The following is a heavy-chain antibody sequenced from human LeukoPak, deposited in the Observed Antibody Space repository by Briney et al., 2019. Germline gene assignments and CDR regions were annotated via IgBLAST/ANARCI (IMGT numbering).Heavy chain of an antibody. CDR3: ARDRSRQQLMSFYYYYYMDV. CDR2: IYYSGST. V-gene: IGHV4-39*07. J-gene: IGHJ6*03. D-gene: IGHD6-13*01. CDR1: GGSISSSSYY. Sequence: SETLSLTCTVSGGSISSSSYYWGRIRQPPGKGLEWIGSIYYSGSTYYNPSLKSRVTISVDTSKNQFSLKLSSVTAEDTAVYYCARDRSRQQLMSFYYYYYMDVWGKGTTVTVSS.